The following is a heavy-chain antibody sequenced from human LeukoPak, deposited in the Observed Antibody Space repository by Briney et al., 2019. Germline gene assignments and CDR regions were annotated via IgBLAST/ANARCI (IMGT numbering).Heavy chain of an antibody. CDR1: GFTVSSNY. CDR2: IYSGGST. Sequence: GGSLRLSCAASGFTVSSNYMSWVRQAPGKGLEWVSVIYSGGSTYYADSVKGRFTISRDNSKNTQYLQMNSLRAEDTAVYYCASRHCSSTSCYSDYYYYMDVWGKGTTVTVSS. V-gene: IGHV3-66*02. D-gene: IGHD2-2*01. CDR3: ASRHCSSTSCYSDYYYYMDV. J-gene: IGHJ6*03.